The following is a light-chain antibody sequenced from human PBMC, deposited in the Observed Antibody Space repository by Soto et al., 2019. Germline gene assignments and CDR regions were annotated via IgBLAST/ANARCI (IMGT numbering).Light chain of an antibody. CDR1: QDIRSD. V-gene: IGKV1-17*01. CDR3: QQHNSYPMT. CDR2: AAS. J-gene: IGKJ4*01. Sequence: DIQMTQSPSSLSASVGDRVTITCRASQDIRSDLGWYHQKPGKPPKRLIYAASSLQSGVPSRFSGSGSGTEFPRTISSLQPEDFAIYYCQQHNSYPMTFGGGTKVEIK.